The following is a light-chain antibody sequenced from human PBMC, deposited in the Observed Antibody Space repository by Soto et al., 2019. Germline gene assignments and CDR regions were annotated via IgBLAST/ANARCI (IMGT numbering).Light chain of an antibody. Sequence: DIVLTQSPGTLSLSPGERATISCRASQSVSNNYLAWYQQKPGQAPRILIYGASNRATGIQDRFSGSGSGTDFTLTISRLEPEDFAVYYCQQYGSSGTFGQGTKVDI. V-gene: IGKV3-20*01. CDR3: QQYGSSGT. CDR1: QSVSNNY. J-gene: IGKJ1*01. CDR2: GAS.